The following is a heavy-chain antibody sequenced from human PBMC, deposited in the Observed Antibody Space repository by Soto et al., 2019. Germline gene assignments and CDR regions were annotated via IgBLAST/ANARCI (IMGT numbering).Heavy chain of an antibody. D-gene: IGHD5-12*01. V-gene: IGHV3-21*02. CDR3: ARPRRPRGDDLIDY. CDR2: ISPSSDSS. J-gene: IGHJ4*02. Sequence: EVQLVESGGGLVKPGGSLRLACAASGFPFSDYSWNWVRQTPGKGLEWVSSISPSSDSSYYADSVKGRFTISRDNAKNSLFLQMNSLRDEDTAVYYCARPRRPRGDDLIDYWGQGTLVIVSS. CDR1: GFPFSDYS.